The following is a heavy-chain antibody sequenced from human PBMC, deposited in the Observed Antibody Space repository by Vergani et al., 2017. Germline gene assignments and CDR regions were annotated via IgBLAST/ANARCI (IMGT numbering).Heavy chain of an antibody. V-gene: IGHV3-21*01. J-gene: IGHJ4*02. D-gene: IGHD3-16*02. CDR2: ISSSSSYI. CDR3: ASELSLYRGDY. CDR1: GFTFSSYS. Sequence: VQLVESGGGVVQPGRSLRLSCAASGFTFSSYSMNWVRQAPGKGLEWVSSISSSSSYIYYADSVKGRFTISRDNAKNSLYLQMNSLRAEDTAVYYCASELSLYRGDYWGQGTLVTVSS.